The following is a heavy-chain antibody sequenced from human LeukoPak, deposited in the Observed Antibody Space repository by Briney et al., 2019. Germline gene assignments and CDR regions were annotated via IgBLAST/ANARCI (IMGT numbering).Heavy chain of an antibody. CDR3: ARVSFNYDSSGYIDY. Sequence: GASVKVSCKASGYTFTGYYMHWVRQAPGQGLEWMGRINPNSGGTNYAQKFQGRVTMTRDTSISTAYMELSRLRSDDTAVYYCARVSFNYDSSGYIDYWGQGTLVTVSS. CDR1: GYTFTGYY. J-gene: IGHJ4*02. D-gene: IGHD3-22*01. V-gene: IGHV1-2*06. CDR2: INPNSGGT.